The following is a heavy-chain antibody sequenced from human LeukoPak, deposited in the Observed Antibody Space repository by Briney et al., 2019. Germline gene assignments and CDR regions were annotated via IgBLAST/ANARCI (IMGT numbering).Heavy chain of an antibody. CDR1: VFTIATTY. CDR2: IYSGATT. V-gene: IGHV3-53*01. Sequence: GGSLRQSCAPSVFTIATTYMNWGRQAPGKGLEWVSIIYSGATTYYADSVRGRFTISRHTSKNTVSLQMNSLRAEPTAVYFCARLGHHWHWNLYLWGRGTLVTVSS. CDR3: ARLGHHWHWNLYL. J-gene: IGHJ2*01.